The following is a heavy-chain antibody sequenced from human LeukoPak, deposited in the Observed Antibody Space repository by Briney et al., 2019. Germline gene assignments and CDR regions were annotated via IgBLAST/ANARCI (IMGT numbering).Heavy chain of an antibody. CDR3: ARGVVPNDAFDI. V-gene: IGHV1-18*01. CDR2: ISAYNGNT. J-gene: IGHJ3*02. CDR1: GYTFTSYG. D-gene: IGHD3-3*01. Sequence: ASVKVSCKASGYTFTSYGISWVRQAPGQGLEWMGWISAYNGNTNYAQKLQGRVTMTTDTSTSTAYMELRSPRSDDTAVYCCARGVVPNDAFDIWGQGTMVTVSS.